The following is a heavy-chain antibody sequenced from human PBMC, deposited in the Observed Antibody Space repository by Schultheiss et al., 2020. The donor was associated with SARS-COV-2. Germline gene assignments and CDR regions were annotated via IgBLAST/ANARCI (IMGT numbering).Heavy chain of an antibody. V-gene: IGHV3-30*02. CDR2: IWYDGSNK. Sequence: GGSLRLSCAASGFTFSSYGMHWVRQAPGKGLEWVAVIWYDGSNKYYADSVKGRFTISRDNSKNTLYLQMNSLRAEDTALYYCAKDNAGNYYDSGGYYNWGQGTLVTVSS. CDR1: GFTFSSYG. CDR3: AKDNAGNYYDSGGYYN. D-gene: IGHD3-22*01. J-gene: IGHJ4*02.